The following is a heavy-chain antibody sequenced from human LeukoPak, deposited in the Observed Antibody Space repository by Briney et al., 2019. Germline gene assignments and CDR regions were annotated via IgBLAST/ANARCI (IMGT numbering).Heavy chain of an antibody. CDR3: ARDEYSSRWLHP. J-gene: IGHJ5*02. CDR1: GLPCSNQR. V-gene: IGHV3-7*01. Sequence: AGSLCCFCAATGLPCSNQRVRLVLVGRGKGMGVVGNIKGDGSEKWYVDSVKGRFTISRDNAQNSVYLQMNSLRAEDTALYYCARDEYSSRWLHPWGQGTLVTVTS. D-gene: IGHD4-11*01. CDR2: IKGDGSEK.